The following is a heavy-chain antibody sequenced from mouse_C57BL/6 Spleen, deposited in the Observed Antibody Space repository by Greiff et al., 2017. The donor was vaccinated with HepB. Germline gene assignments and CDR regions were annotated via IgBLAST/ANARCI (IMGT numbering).Heavy chain of an antibody. CDR3: ASPSSGYDYFDY. J-gene: IGHJ2*01. V-gene: IGHV1-64*01. D-gene: IGHD3-2*02. Sequence: VQLQQPGAELVKPGASVKLSCKASGYTFTSYWMHWVKQRPGQGLEWIGMIHPNSGSTNYNEKFKIKATLTVDKSSSTAYMQLSSLTSEDSAVYYCASPSSGYDYFDYWGQGTTLTVSS. CDR2: IHPNSGST. CDR1: GYTFTSYW.